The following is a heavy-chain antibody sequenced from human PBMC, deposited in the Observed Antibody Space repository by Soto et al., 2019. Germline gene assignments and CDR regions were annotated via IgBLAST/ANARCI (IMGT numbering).Heavy chain of an antibody. V-gene: IGHV1-18*01. J-gene: IGHJ4*02. Sequence: ASVKVSCKAVRYIFTNYGVSWVRQAPGQGLEWMGWISAHNGNANYAQKVQGRVTMTTDASTSTVYMELRSLTSDDTALYYCARLSSYDILTGYYVDYWGQGTLVTVSS. CDR3: ARLSSYDILTGYYVDY. CDR2: ISAHNGNA. D-gene: IGHD3-9*01. CDR1: RYIFTNYG.